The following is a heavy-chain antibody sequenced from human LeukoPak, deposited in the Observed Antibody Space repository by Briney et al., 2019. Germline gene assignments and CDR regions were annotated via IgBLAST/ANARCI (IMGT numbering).Heavy chain of an antibody. V-gene: IGHV3-30*02. CDR3: AKGGVSGTYYFDF. D-gene: IGHD1-26*01. Sequence: PGGSLRLPCAASGFTLNNYAIHWVRQAPGKGLEWVTFIRSDGSNKYYADSVKGRFTISRDISKNTLYLQMNSLRAGDTAVYYCAKGGVSGTYYFDFWGQGTLVTVSS. J-gene: IGHJ4*02. CDR1: GFTLNNYA. CDR2: IRSDGSNK.